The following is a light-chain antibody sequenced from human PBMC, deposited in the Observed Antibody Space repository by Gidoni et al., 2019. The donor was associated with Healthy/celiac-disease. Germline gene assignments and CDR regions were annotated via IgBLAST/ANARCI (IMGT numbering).Light chain of an antibody. CDR2: QDS. J-gene: IGLJ2*01. V-gene: IGLV3-1*01. CDR1: KLGDKY. Sequence: YELPQQPSESVSPGQTASITCSGDKLGDKYACWYQQKPGQSPVLVIYQDSKRPSGIPERFSGSNSGNTATLTISGTQAMDEADYYCQAWDSSTDVVFGGGTKLTVL. CDR3: QAWDSSTDVV.